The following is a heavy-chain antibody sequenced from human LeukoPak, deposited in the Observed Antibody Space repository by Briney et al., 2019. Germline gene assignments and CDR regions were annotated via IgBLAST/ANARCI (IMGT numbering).Heavy chain of an antibody. CDR3: ARSQWRAAMAPLPDY. Sequence: SETLSLTCTVSGGSISSYYWSWIRQPPGKGLEWIGYIYYCGSTNYNPSLKSRVTISVDTSKNQFSLKLSSVTAADTAVYYCARSQWRAAMAPLPDYWGQGTLVTVSS. D-gene: IGHD5-18*01. CDR2: IYYCGST. CDR1: GGSISSYY. J-gene: IGHJ4*02. V-gene: IGHV4-59*01.